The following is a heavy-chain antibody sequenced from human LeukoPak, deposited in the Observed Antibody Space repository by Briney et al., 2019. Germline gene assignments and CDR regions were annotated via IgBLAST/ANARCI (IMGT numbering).Heavy chain of an antibody. D-gene: IGHD3-3*01. Sequence: GGSLRLSCAASGFTLSSYGMHWVRQAPGKGLEWVAVISYDGSNKYYADSVKGRFTISRDNSKNTLYLQMNSLRAEDTAVYYCAKETYDFWSGYEYYFDYWGQGTLVTVSS. CDR3: AKETYDFWSGYEYYFDY. CDR1: GFTLSSYG. V-gene: IGHV3-30*18. CDR2: ISYDGSNK. J-gene: IGHJ4*02.